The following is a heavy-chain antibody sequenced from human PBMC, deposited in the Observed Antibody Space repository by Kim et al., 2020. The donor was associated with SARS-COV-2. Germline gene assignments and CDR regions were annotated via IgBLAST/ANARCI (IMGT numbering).Heavy chain of an antibody. J-gene: IGHJ4*02. V-gene: IGHV4-4*07. D-gene: IGHD2-8*01. Sequence: TNYTPSPKSRVTMSLDTSKKQFSLKLSSVTAADTAVYYCARDGSNWPFDYWGQGTLVTVSS. CDR3: ARDGSNWPFDY. CDR2: T.